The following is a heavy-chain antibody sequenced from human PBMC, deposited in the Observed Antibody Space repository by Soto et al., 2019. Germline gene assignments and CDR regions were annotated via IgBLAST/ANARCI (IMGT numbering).Heavy chain of an antibody. Sequence: QVQLQESGPGLVKPSETLSLTCTVSGGSISSYYWSWIRQPPGKGLEWIGYIYYSGSTNYNPSLKSRVTISVDTSKNQFSLKLSSVTAADTAVYYCAREVKDIVVRTGWFDPWGQGTLVTVSS. CDR3: AREVKDIVVRTGWFDP. D-gene: IGHD2-15*01. V-gene: IGHV4-59*01. CDR2: IYYSGST. J-gene: IGHJ5*02. CDR1: GGSISSYY.